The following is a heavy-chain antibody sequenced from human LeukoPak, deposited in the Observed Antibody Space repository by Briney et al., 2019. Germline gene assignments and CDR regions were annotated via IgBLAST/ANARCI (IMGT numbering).Heavy chain of an antibody. D-gene: IGHD3-9*01. CDR2: ISYDGKNM. J-gene: IGHJ4*02. V-gene: IGHV3-30*03. CDR1: GFTFSSYG. CDR3: ASYDILTGYHSPFDY. Sequence: GGSLRLSCAASGFTFSSYGMHWVRQAPGKGLEWVAVISYDGKNMYYADSVKGRFTISRDNSQNTLHLQMNSLRVEDTGVYYCASYDILTGYHSPFDYWGQGSLVTVSS.